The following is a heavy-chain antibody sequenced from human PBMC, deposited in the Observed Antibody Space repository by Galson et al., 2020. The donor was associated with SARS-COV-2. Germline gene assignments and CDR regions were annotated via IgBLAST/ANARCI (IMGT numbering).Heavy chain of an antibody. CDR1: GGSISSGGYY. D-gene: IGHD3-3*01. J-gene: IGHJ4*02. CDR2: IYYSGST. Sequence: SETLSLTCTVSGGSISSGGYYWSWIRQHPGKGLEWLGYIYYSGSTYYNPSLKSRVTISVDTSKNQFSLKLSSVTAADTAVYYCARAAARITIFGVVMGHFDYWGQGTLVTVSS. V-gene: IGHV4-31*03. CDR3: ARAAARITIFGVVMGHFDY.